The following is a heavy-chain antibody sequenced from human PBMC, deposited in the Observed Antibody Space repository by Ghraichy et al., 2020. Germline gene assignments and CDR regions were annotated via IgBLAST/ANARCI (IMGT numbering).Heavy chain of an antibody. J-gene: IGHJ4*02. D-gene: IGHD1-7*01. CDR1: GGSISSSSYY. CDR3: ARDGTRSY. Sequence: SETLSLTCTVSGGSISSSSYYWAWIRQTPGKGLEWIGNFYYTGRTSYNPSLMSRVTISGDTSKNQFFLKLNSVTAADSAVYYCARDGTRSYWGQGTLVTVSS. CDR2: FYYTGRT. V-gene: IGHV4-39*01.